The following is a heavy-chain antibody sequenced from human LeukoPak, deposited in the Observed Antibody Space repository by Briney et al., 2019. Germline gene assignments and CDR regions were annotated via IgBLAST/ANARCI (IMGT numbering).Heavy chain of an antibody. J-gene: IGHJ4*02. V-gene: IGHV4-38-2*02. CDR1: GYSISSGYY. D-gene: IGHD6-19*01. CDR2: IYHSGRT. Sequence: PSETLSLTCTVSGYSISSGYYWGWIRQPPGKGLEWIGSIYHSGRTYYNPSLKSRVTISVDTSKNQFSLKLSSVTAADTAVYYCAREGPGLGSGWSPFDYWGQGTLVTVSS. CDR3: AREGPGLGSGWSPFDY.